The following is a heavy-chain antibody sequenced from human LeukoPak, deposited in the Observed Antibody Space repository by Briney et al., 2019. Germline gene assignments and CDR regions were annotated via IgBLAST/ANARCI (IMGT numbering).Heavy chain of an antibody. CDR2: INPNSGGT. CDR3: ARGDCSGGSCYYYYYMDV. CDR1: GYTFTSYY. V-gene: IGHV1-2*02. J-gene: IGHJ6*03. Sequence: ASVKVSCKASGYTFTSYYMHRVRHAPGQGLESMGWINPNSGGTNYAQKFQGRVTMTRDTSISTAYMELSRLRSDDTAVYYCARGDCSGGSCYYYYYMDVWGKGTTVTVSS. D-gene: IGHD2-15*01.